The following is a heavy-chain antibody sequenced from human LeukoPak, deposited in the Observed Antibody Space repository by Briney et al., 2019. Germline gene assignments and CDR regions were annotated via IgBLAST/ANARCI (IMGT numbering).Heavy chain of an antibody. D-gene: IGHD1-1*01. CDR2: IYHSGST. J-gene: IGHJ6*03. CDR3: ARHPMWNDGRPYCYYMDV. Sequence: PSETLSLTCAVSGYSISSGYYWGWIRQPPGKGLVWIGSIYHSGSTYYNPSLKSRVTISVDTSKNQFSLKLSSVTAADTAVYYCARHPMWNDGRPYCYYMDVWGKGTPVTVSS. V-gene: IGHV4-38-2*01. CDR1: GYSISSGYY.